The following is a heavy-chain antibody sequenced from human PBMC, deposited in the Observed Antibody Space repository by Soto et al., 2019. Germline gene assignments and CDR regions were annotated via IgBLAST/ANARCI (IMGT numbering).Heavy chain of an antibody. D-gene: IGHD3-22*01. CDR1: GGSISSGGYS. Sequence: QLQLQESGSGLVKPSQTLSLTCAVSGGSISSGGYSWSWIRQPPGKGLEWIGYIYHSGSTYYNPSLKSRLTIAVDMSKIQFTLKLSSVTAADTSVYSCARVSHCSGYSGGYFDLWGRGTLVTVSS. V-gene: IGHV4-30-2*01. CDR3: ARVSHCSGYSGGYFDL. J-gene: IGHJ2*01. CDR2: IYHSGST.